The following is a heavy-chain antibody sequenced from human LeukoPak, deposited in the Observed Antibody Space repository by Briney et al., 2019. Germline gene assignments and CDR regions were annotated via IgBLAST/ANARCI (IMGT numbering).Heavy chain of an antibody. Sequence: SETLSLTCTVSGGFISSYYWSWIRQPPGKGLEWIGYIYYSGSTNYNPSLKSRVTISVDTSKNQFSLKLSSVTAADTAVYYCARMDWEMATLDYWGQGTLVTVSS. J-gene: IGHJ4*02. D-gene: IGHD5-24*01. V-gene: IGHV4-59*08. CDR1: GGFISSYY. CDR2: IYYSGST. CDR3: ARMDWEMATLDY.